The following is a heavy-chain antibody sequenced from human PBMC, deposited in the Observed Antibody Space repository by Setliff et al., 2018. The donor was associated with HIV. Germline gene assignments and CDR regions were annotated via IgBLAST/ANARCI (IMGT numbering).Heavy chain of an antibody. CDR2: INTVTGNP. CDR1: GYTFNSYG. J-gene: IGHJ4*02. Sequence: ASVKVSCKASGYTFNSYGINWVRQAPGQGLEGMGWINTVTGNPTYAQGFTGRFVFSLDTSVSTAYLQISSLKAEDSAVYYCARRMEMTPIGYWGQGTLVTVSS. V-gene: IGHV7-4-1*02. D-gene: IGHD2-15*01. CDR3: ARRMEMTPIGY.